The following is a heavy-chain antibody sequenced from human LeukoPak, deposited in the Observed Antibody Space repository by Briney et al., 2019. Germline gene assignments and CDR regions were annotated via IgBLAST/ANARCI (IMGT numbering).Heavy chain of an antibody. CDR1: GYTFTSYD. CDR3: ARGRQYYDSSSYYYNGVDY. J-gene: IGHJ4*02. Sequence: GASVKVSCKASGYTFTSYDINWVRQATGQGLEWMGWMNPNSGNTGYAQKFQGRVTMTRNTSISTAYMELSSLRSEDTAVYYCARGRQYYDSSSYYYNGVDYWGQGTLVTVSS. CDR2: MNPNSGNT. D-gene: IGHD3-22*01. V-gene: IGHV1-8*01.